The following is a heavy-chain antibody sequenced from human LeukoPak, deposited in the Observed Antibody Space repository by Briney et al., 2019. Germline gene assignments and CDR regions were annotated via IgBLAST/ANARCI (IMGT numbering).Heavy chain of an antibody. D-gene: IGHD2-15*01. CDR2: IYPSDSDI. V-gene: IGHV5-51*01. J-gene: IGHJ3*02. CDR1: GYFFSSYW. CDR3: ARQAYCSGDSCFSFLDPFDI. Sequence: GESLKISFWTSGYFFSSYWIGWVRHMPGRGLEWMGIIYPSDSDIKYSPSFQGHVTISADKSINTAYLQWSSLKDSDSAMYYCARQAYCSGDSCFSFLDPFDIWGQGTMVTVSS.